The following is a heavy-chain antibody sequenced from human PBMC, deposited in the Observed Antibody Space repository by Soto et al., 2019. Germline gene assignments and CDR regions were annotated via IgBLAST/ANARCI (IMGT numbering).Heavy chain of an antibody. D-gene: IGHD3-9*01. CDR2: ISFDGNII. CDR3: ARTFDTITYYFDY. Sequence: PGGSLRISCAASEFSFSSYAMHWIRQAPGKGLEWVAVISFDGNIIHYSDSVKGRFIISRDNSKNTLYLQMHSLSGEDTAVYYCARTFDTITYYFDYWGQGTLVTVSS. CDR1: EFSFSSYA. J-gene: IGHJ4*02. V-gene: IGHV3-30-3*01.